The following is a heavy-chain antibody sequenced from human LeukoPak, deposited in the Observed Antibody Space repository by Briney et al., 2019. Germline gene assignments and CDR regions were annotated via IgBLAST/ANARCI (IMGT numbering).Heavy chain of an antibody. D-gene: IGHD6-19*01. J-gene: IGHJ4*02. CDR3: ARSPWLGRFDY. CDR1: GGSISSYY. V-gene: IGHV4-59*12. CDR2: IYYSGST. Sequence: SETLSLTCTVSGGSISSYYWSWIRQPPGKGLEWIGYIYYSGSTNYNPSLKSRVTISVDTSKNQFSLKLSSVTAADTAVYYCARSPWLGRFDYWGQGTLVTVSS.